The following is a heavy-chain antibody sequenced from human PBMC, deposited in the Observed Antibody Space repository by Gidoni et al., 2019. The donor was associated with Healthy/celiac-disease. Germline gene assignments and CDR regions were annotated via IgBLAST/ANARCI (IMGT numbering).Heavy chain of an antibody. CDR2: ISYDGSNK. V-gene: IGHV3-30*18. CDR1: GFTFSSYG. J-gene: IGHJ4*02. Sequence: GVVQPGRSLRLSCAASGFTFSSYGMHWVRQAPGKGLEWVAVISYDGSNKYYADSVKGRFTISRDNSKNTLYLQMNSLRAEDTAVYYCAKAGYPLALDYWGQGTLVTVSS. D-gene: IGHD5-18*01. CDR3: AKAGYPLALDY.